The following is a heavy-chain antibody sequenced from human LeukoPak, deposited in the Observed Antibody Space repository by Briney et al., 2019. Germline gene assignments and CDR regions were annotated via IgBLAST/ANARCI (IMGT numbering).Heavy chain of an antibody. J-gene: IGHJ4*02. CDR2: INHSGST. CDR1: GGSFSGYY. V-gene: IGHV4-34*01. CDR3: ARESGGGGTDY. Sequence: PSETLSLTCAVYGGSFSGYYWSWIRQPPGKGLEWIGEINHSGSTNYNPSLKSRVTISVDTSKNQFSLKLSSVTAADTAVYYCARESGGGGTDYWGQGTLVTVSS. D-gene: IGHD3-16*01.